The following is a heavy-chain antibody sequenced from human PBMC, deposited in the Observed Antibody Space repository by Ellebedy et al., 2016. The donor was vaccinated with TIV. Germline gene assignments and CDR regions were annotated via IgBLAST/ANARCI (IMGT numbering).Heavy chain of an antibody. CDR1: EFIVTSNY. CDR3: AKETLSTAASCLDY. CDR2: IYSGGST. Sequence: GESLKISCAASEFIVTSNYMSWVRQAPGKGLEWVSVIYSGGSTHYADSVKGRFTISRDNSKNTLYLQMNSLRAEDTAVYYCAKETLSTAASCLDYWGQGTLVTVSS. J-gene: IGHJ4*02. V-gene: IGHV3-66*01. D-gene: IGHD2-2*01.